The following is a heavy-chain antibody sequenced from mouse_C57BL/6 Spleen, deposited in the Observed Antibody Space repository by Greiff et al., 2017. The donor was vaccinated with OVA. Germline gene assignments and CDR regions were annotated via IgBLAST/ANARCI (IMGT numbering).Heavy chain of an antibody. CDR2: IDPSDSET. J-gene: IGHJ4*01. D-gene: IGHD1-1*01. CDR3: ARGGTTVVAGDYYAMDY. CDR1: GYTFTSYW. V-gene: IGHV1-52*01. Sequence: QVQLQQSGAELVRPGSSVKLSCKASGYTFTSYWMHWVKQRPIQGLEWIGNIDPSDSETHYNQKFKDKATLTVDKSSSTAYMQLSSLTSEDSAVYYCARGGTTVVAGDYYAMDYWGQGTSVTVSS.